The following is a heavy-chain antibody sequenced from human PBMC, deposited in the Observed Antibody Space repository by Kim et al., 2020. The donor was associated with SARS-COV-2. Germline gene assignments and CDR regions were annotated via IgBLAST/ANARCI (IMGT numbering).Heavy chain of an antibody. J-gene: IGHJ3*02. V-gene: IGHV3-33*01. Sequence: GGSLRLSCAASGFTFSSYGMHWVRQAPGKGLEWVAVIWYDGSNKYYADSVKGRFTISRDNSKNTLYLQMNSLRDEDTAVYYCNHHCSSTSCHRGLGAFDIWGHRKMVTVSS. D-gene: IGHD2-2*02. CDR3: NHHCSSTSCHRGLGAFDI. CDR2: IWYDGSNK. CDR1: GFTFSSYG.